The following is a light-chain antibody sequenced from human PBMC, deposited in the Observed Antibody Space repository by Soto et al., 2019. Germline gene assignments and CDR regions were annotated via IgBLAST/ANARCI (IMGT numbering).Light chain of an antibody. V-gene: IGKV1-9*01. J-gene: IGKJ5*01. CDR1: QGISSN. Sequence: DIQMTQSPSTLSASAGDTVTITCRASQGISSNLAWYQQKPGKAPKLLIYAASTLQSGVPSRFSGSGSGTEFTLTISSLQPEDFATYYCQQFNSYPITFGQGTRLEIK. CDR3: QQFNSYPIT. CDR2: AAS.